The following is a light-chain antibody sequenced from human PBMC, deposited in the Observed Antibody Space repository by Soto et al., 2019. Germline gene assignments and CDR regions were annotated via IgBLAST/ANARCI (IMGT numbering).Light chain of an antibody. CDR2: GPS. J-gene: IGKJ1*01. Sequence: EIVMTQSPATLSVSPGERATLSCRASQSVRSDLAWYQQKPGQAPRLLIYGPSTRATGIPARFSGSGSGTEFTHTVSSLQSQDCAVYYCQQYNIWPTFGQGTKVEIK. CDR3: QQYNIWPT. V-gene: IGKV3-15*01. CDR1: QSVRSD.